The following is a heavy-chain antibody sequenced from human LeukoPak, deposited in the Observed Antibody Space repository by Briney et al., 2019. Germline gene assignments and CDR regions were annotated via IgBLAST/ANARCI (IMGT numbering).Heavy chain of an antibody. Sequence: SETLSLTCTVSGGSISSYYWSWIRQPPGKGLEWIGYIYYSGSTNYNPSLKSRVTISVNTSKKQFSLKLSSVTAADTAVYYCARGGSVYDDAFDIWGQGTMVTVSS. CDR3: ARGGSVYDDAFDI. J-gene: IGHJ3*02. D-gene: IGHD5/OR15-5a*01. CDR1: GGSISSYY. V-gene: IGHV4-59*01. CDR2: IYYSGST.